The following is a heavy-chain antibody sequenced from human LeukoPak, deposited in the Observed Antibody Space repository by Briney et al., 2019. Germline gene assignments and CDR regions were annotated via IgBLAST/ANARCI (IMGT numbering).Heavy chain of an antibody. D-gene: IGHD3-22*01. V-gene: IGHV3-21*01. CDR2: ISSSSSYI. CDR3: ARVWDYDSSGNDAFDI. Sequence: PGRSLRLSCAASGFTFSSYSMNWVRQAPGKGLEWVSSISSSSSYIYYADSVKGRFTISRDNAKNSLYLQMNSLRAEDTAVYYCARVWDYDSSGNDAFDIWGQGTMVTVSS. J-gene: IGHJ3*02. CDR1: GFTFSSYS.